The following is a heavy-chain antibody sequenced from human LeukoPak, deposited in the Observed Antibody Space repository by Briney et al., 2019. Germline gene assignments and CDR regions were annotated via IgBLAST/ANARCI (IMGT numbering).Heavy chain of an antibody. CDR1: GGSISSHY. D-gene: IGHD6-13*01. CDR2: ISYSGST. Sequence: SETLSLTCTVSGGSISSHYWGWIRQPPGKGLEWIGYISYSGSTNYNRSLKSRVTISLDTSKNQFSLKLSSVTAADTAVYYCARESSSWYWFDPWGQGTLVTVSS. V-gene: IGHV4-59*11. CDR3: ARESSSWYWFDP. J-gene: IGHJ5*02.